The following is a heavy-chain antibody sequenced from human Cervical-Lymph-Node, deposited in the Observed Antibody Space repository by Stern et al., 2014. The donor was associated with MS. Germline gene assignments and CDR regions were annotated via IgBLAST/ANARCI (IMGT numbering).Heavy chain of an antibody. CDR1: GYTFTTYA. CDR2: INTNNGNP. D-gene: IGHD6-6*01. V-gene: IGHV7-4-1*02. CDR3: SRGAIGARPRVYGFDF. J-gene: IGHJ3*01. Sequence: VQLVESGSELKEPGASVKISCKTSGYTFTTYAMNWVRQAPGQGLEWMGWINTNNGNPTYAQGFTGRFVFSLDTSVSTAYLQIRSLRPEDAAVYYCSRGAIGARPRVYGFDFWGQGTTVTVST.